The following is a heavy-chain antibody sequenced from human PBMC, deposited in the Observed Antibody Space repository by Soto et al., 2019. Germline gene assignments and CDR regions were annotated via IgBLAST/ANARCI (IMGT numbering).Heavy chain of an antibody. D-gene: IGHD1-26*01. J-gene: IGHJ4*02. CDR3: ARGSPVGARLFL. V-gene: IGHV1-69*13. Sequence: ASVKVSCKASGDTFSTYTITWMRQAPGQGLEWMGGIIPRSATSNYAQKFQGRVTITADESTSTAYMELSSLRSEDTAVYYCARGSPVGARLFLWGQGTLVTVSS. CDR1: GDTFSTYT. CDR2: IIPRSATS.